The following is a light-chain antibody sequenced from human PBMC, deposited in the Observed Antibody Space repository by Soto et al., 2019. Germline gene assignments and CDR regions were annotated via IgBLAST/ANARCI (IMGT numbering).Light chain of an antibody. Sequence: EIVMTQSPATLSVSPGERATLSCRASQSVSSNLAWYQQKPGQAPRLLIYGASTRATGIPARFSGSGSGTECTLTISSLQSEDFAVYYWQQYNNWPPWTFGKGTKVEIK. CDR1: QSVSSN. CDR2: GAS. V-gene: IGKV3-15*01. CDR3: QQYNNWPPWT. J-gene: IGKJ1*01.